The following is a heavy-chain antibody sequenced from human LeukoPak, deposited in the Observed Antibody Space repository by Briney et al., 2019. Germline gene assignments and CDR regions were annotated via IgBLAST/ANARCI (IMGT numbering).Heavy chain of an antibody. CDR1: GFSFSTYW. J-gene: IGHJ4*02. CDR3: AKDREGLSSGYDLEYFDY. D-gene: IGHD5-12*01. CDR2: ISGGGGTT. V-gene: IGHV3-23*01. Sequence: GGSLRLSCAASGFSFSTYWMNWVRQAPGKGLEWVSAISGGGGTTYYADSVKGRFTTSRDNSKNTLFLQMNSLRAEDTAVYYCAKDREGLSSGYDLEYFDYWGQGTLVTVSS.